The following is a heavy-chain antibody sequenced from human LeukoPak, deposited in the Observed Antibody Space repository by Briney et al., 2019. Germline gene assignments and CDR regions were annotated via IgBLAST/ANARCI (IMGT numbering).Heavy chain of an antibody. Sequence: SETLSLTCTVSGGSISSYYWSWIRQPAGKGLEWIGRIYTSGSTNYNPSLKSRVTMSVDTSKNQFSLKLSSVTAADTAVYYCARVSRYQLLEEYFDYWGQGTLVTVSS. D-gene: IGHD2-2*01. CDR2: IYTSGST. V-gene: IGHV4-4*07. J-gene: IGHJ4*02. CDR3: ARVSRYQLLEEYFDY. CDR1: GGSISSYY.